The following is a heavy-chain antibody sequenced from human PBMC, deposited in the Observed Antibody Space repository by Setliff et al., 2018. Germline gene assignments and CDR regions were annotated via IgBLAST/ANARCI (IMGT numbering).Heavy chain of an antibody. V-gene: IGHV4-38-2*02. D-gene: IGHD3-10*01. Sequence: PSETLSLTCGVSGISISSGHYWGWIRQPPGKGLEWIATIYHKGRTYYNPSLNSRVTISADTSKNQFSLNLSSVTAADTAVYYCARDNRARHYMDVWGKGTTVTVSS. CDR1: GISISSGHY. CDR3: ARDNRARHYMDV. CDR2: IYHKGRT. J-gene: IGHJ6*03.